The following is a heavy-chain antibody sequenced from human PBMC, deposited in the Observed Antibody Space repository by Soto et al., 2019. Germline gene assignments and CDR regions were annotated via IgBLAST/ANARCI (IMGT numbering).Heavy chain of an antibody. CDR1: GFTFSSYA. Sequence: GGSLRLSCAASGFTFSSYAMSWVRQAPGKGLEWVSAISGSGGSTYYADSVKGRFTISRDNSKNTLYLQMNSLRAEDTAVYYCAKDITNSSGWPYDAFDIWGQGTMVT. J-gene: IGHJ3*02. CDR3: AKDITNSSGWPYDAFDI. D-gene: IGHD6-19*01. V-gene: IGHV3-23*01. CDR2: ISGSGGST.